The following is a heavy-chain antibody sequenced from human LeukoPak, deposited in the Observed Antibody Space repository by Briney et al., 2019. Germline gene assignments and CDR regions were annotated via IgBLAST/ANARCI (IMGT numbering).Heavy chain of an antibody. J-gene: IGHJ4*02. D-gene: IGHD5-24*01. CDR3: ATKEMATSAGYAY. CDR1: GFTFSSYW. V-gene: IGHV3-74*01. Sequence: GGSLRLSCAASGFTFSSYWMHWVRQAPGKGLVWVSRINSDGSSTSYADSVKGRFTISRDNATNTLYLQMNSLRAEDTAVYYCATKEMATSAGYAYWGQGTLVTVSS. CDR2: INSDGSST.